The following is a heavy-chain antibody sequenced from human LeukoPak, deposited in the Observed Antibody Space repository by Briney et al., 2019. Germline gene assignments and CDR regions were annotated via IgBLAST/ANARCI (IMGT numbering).Heavy chain of an antibody. CDR1: GYTFTGYY. Sequence: AASVKVSCKASGYTFTGYYMHWVRQAPGQGLEWMGWINPNSGGTNYAQKFQGWVTMTRDTSISTAYMELSRLRSDDTAVYYCARERPASGGSPRRGWFDPWGQGTLVTVSS. J-gene: IGHJ5*02. V-gene: IGHV1-2*04. CDR3: ARERPASGGSPRRGWFDP. D-gene: IGHD2-15*01. CDR2: INPNSGGT.